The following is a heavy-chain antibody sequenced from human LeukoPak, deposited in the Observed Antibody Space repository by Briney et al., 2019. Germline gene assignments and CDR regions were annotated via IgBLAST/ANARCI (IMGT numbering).Heavy chain of an antibody. CDR1: GGSFSGYY. CDR3: ARGGIAARRSDY. CDR2: INHSGST. V-gene: IGHV4-34*01. Sequence: EPSETLSLTCAVDGGSFSGYYWSWIRQPPGRGLEWIGEINHSGSTNYNPPLKSRVTIPVDTPKNQFSLQPSSVTPADTAVYYCARGGIAARRSDYWGQGTLVTVSS. D-gene: IGHD6-6*01. J-gene: IGHJ4*02.